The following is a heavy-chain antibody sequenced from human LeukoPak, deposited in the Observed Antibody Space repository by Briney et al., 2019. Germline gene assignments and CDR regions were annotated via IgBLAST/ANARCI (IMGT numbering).Heavy chain of an antibody. V-gene: IGHV3-30*04. CDR1: GINFKKPS. Sequence: GSLRLPRGTPGINFKKPSMPRVRQAPSKGLEWVAVIFTEGSNKYYADSAKGRFTISRDNSKDTVYLQMNSLRAEDTAVYYCARDTGDGYTPPNYYYYMDVWGKGTTVTVSS. J-gene: IGHJ6*03. CDR2: IFTEGSNK. CDR3: ARDTGDGYTPPNYYYYMDV. D-gene: IGHD5-24*01.